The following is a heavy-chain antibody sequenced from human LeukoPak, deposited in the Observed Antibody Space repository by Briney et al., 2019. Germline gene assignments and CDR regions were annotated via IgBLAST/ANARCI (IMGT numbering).Heavy chain of an antibody. J-gene: IGHJ3*02. CDR1: GFIFSSYA. V-gene: IGHV3-30*04. Sequence: GGSLRLSCAASGFIFSSYAMHWVRQAPGKGLEWVAVITNDGRNKYYADSVKGRFTISRDNFKNTLYLEINSLRAEDTAVYYCARGWYGSGSFFGEPIDEAAFDIWGQGTMVTVSS. D-gene: IGHD3-10*01. CDR3: ARGWYGSGSFFGEPIDEAAFDI. CDR2: ITNDGRNK.